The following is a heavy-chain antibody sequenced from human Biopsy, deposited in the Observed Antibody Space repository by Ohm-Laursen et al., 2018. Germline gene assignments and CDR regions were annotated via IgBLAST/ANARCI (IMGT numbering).Heavy chain of an antibody. CDR1: GDSINNYY. Sequence: TLSLTCTVSGDSINNYYWSWIRQPAGKGLEWIGRIYTSGRPNYNLSLESRVTMLVDTSKNQFSLNLRSVTAADTAIYYCARGMRSSGWPYFDSWGQRTLVTVSS. CDR2: IYTSGRP. D-gene: IGHD6-19*01. CDR3: ARGMRSSGWPYFDS. V-gene: IGHV4-4*07. J-gene: IGHJ4*02.